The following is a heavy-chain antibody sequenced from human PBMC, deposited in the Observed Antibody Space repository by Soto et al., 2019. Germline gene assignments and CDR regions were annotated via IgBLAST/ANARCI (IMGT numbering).Heavy chain of an antibody. V-gene: IGHV5-10-1*01. CDR2: IDPSDSYT. D-gene: IGHD3-3*01. CDR3: ASSSITIFGVASNYGMDV. J-gene: IGHJ6*02. CDR1: GYSFTSYW. Sequence: GESLKISCKGSGYSFTSYWISWVRQMPGKGLEWMGRIDPSDSYTNYSPSFQGHVTISADKSISTVYLQWSSLKASDTAMYYCASSSITIFGVASNYGMDVWGQGTTVTVSS.